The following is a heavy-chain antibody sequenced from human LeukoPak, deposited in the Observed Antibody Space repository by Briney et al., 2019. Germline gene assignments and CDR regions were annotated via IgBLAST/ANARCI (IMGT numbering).Heavy chain of an antibody. J-gene: IGHJ6*03. CDR3: TTDYTVGATRPYYYYYYMDV. CDR2: IKSKTDGGTT. CDR1: KFTFSYSY. D-gene: IGHD1-26*01. V-gene: IGHV3-15*01. Sequence: PGGSLRLSCAASKFTFSYSYMRGLRQAPGKGLEWVGRIKSKTDGGTTDYAAPVKGRFTISRDDSKNTLYLQMNSLKTEDTAVYYCTTDYTVGATRPYYYYYYMDVWGKGTTVTVSS.